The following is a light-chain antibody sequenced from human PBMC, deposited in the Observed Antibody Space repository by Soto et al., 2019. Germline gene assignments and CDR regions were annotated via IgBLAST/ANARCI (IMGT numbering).Light chain of an antibody. CDR1: QSLLHGNGYNY. Sequence: DIVMTQSPLSLPVTPGEPASISCRSSQSLLHGNGYNYLDWYLQKPGQSPQLLIYLGSNRASGVPDRFSGSGSGTDFTLTISRVEAEDVGIYYCMQALQTPLYSFGQGTKLEIK. V-gene: IGKV2-28*01. CDR3: MQALQTPLYS. CDR2: LGS. J-gene: IGKJ2*03.